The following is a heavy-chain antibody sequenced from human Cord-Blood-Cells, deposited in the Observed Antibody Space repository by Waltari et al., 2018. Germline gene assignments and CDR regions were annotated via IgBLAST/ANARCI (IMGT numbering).Heavy chain of an antibody. V-gene: IGHV3-53*01. CDR1: AFTCRRNY. CDR3: ARVCYQAFDI. J-gene: IGHJ3*02. CDR2: IYSRGST. D-gene: IGHD3-16*02. Sequence: EVQLAESGGGLIQPGGSLRLSGAASAFTCRRNYMIWVRQAPGKGLGWVAVIYSRGSTYYAASVKGRVTMSRDNSKNTLYLQMNSLRAEDTAVYYCARVCYQAFDIWGQGTMVTVSS.